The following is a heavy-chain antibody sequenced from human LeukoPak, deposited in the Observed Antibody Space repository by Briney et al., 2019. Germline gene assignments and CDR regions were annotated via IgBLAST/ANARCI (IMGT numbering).Heavy chain of an antibody. CDR3: ARIAIPGRHYFDP. Sequence: ASVKVSCKASGYSFTDYSMHWVRQAPGQGLEWMGWINPNGGGTDYAQEFRGRVTMTRDTSISTAYMELSRLRSDDTAVYYCARIAIPGRHYFDPWGQGTLVTVSS. CDR1: GYSFTDYS. V-gene: IGHV1-2*02. CDR2: INPNGGGT. J-gene: IGHJ5*02. D-gene: IGHD2-2*02.